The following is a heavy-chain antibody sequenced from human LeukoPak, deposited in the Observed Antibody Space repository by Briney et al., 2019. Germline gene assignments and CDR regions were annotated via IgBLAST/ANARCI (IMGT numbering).Heavy chain of an antibody. J-gene: IGHJ5*02. CDR2: INPSGGTT. D-gene: IGHD3-3*01. CDR3: AREAVTIFGLVRTQTPKGPHRFDP. CDR1: GYTFTNYY. Sequence: TSVKVSCKASGYTFTNYYIHWVRQAPGQGLEWMGLINPSGGTTNCAQKFQGRVTMTRDMSTTTVYMHLSSLRSEDTAVYYCAREAVTIFGLVRTQTPKGPHRFDPWGQGTLVTVSS. V-gene: IGHV1-46*01.